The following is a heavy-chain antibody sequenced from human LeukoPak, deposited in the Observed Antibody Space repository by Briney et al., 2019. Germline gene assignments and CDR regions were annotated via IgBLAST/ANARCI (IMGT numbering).Heavy chain of an antibody. Sequence: GGPLRLSCAASGFTFSSYSMNWVRQAPGKGLEWVSSISDSGSSIFYADSVKGRFTISRDNAKNSLYLQMNSLRAEDTAVYYCARDVAAIAGGYMDVWGKGTTVTVSS. J-gene: IGHJ6*03. CDR1: GFTFSSYS. CDR3: ARDVAAIAGGYMDV. V-gene: IGHV3-21*01. CDR2: ISDSGSSI. D-gene: IGHD2-15*01.